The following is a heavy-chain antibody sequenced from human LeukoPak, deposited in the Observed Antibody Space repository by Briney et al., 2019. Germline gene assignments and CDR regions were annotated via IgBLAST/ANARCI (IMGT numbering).Heavy chain of an antibody. D-gene: IGHD1-14*01. CDR3: TLQRISFLNHLDP. V-gene: IGHV1-24*01. Sequence: ASVKVSCKVSGHTLTELFMHWVRQAPGKGLEWMGGFDPEDGETIYAQKFQGRVTMTKDTSTHTGYMELSSLRSDDPAVYYCTLQRISFLNHLDPWGQGTLVTVSS. CDR2: FDPEDGET. J-gene: IGHJ5*02. CDR1: GHTLTELF.